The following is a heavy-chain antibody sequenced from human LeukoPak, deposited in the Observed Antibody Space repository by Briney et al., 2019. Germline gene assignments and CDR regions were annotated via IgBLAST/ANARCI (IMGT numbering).Heavy chain of an antibody. D-gene: IGHD5-18*01. Sequence: PGESLKISCRGSGYSFTSYWIGWVRQMPGKGLEWMGIIYPGDSDTRYSPSFQGQVTISADKSISTAYLQWSSLKASDTAMYYCARTATAMADAVDYWGQGTLVTVSS. CDR1: GYSFTSYW. V-gene: IGHV5-51*01. CDR3: ARTATAMADAVDY. CDR2: IYPGDSDT. J-gene: IGHJ4*02.